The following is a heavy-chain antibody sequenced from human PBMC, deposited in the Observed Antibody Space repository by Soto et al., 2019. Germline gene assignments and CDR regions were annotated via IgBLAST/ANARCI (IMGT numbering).Heavy chain of an antibody. D-gene: IGHD2-21*02. CDR2: INHSGST. Sequence: PSETLSLTCAVYGGSFSGYYWIWIRQPPGKGLEWIGEINHSGSTNYNPSLKSRVTISVDTSKNQFSLKLSSVTAADTAVYYCARGGGGDCSFDYWGQGTLVTVSS. CDR3: ARGGGGDCSFDY. V-gene: IGHV4-34*01. J-gene: IGHJ4*02. CDR1: GGSFSGYY.